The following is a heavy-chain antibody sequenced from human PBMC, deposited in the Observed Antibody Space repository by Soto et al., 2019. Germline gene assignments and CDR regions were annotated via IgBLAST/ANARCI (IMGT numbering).Heavy chain of an antibody. Sequence: EVQLAESVGGSVQPGVSLRLSCAASVFTFTNYWIHWVRQVPGKGLEWVARVDLHGSGTSYADFVKGRFTISRDNAKNMVYLQMSSLSVEDTALYYCTTVFEYCGQGDQVNVSP. D-gene: IGHD4-17*01. J-gene: IGHJ4*02. CDR1: VFTFTNYW. CDR3: TTVFEY. CDR2: VDLHGSGT. V-gene: IGHV3-74*01.